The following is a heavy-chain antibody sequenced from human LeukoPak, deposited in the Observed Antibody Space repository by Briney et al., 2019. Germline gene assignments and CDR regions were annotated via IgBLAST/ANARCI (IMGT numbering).Heavy chain of an antibody. J-gene: IGHJ4*02. CDR2: IYYSGST. D-gene: IGHD3-22*01. CDR1: GGSISSYY. CDR3: ARGDYYYDSSGYHDY. Sequence: PSETLSLTCTVSGGSISSYYWSWIRQPPGKGLEWIGYIYYSGSTNYNPSLKSRVTISVDASKNQFSLKLSSVTAADTAVYYCARGDYYYDSSGYHDYGGQGTLVTVSS. V-gene: IGHV4-59*01.